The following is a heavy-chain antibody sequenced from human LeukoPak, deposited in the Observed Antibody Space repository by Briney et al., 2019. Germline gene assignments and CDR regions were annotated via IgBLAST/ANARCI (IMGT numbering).Heavy chain of an antibody. V-gene: IGHV1-2*02. J-gene: IGHJ4*02. CDR3: ARVVYDSSGYYLGY. D-gene: IGHD3-22*01. Sequence: ASVKVSCKASGYTFTDYFIHWVRQAPGQGPEWMGWINPKSGDTKYRQKFQGRVTVTRDTSITTAYMELSRLTSDDTAIYYCARVVYDSSGYYLGYWGQGTLVTVSS. CDR2: INPKSGDT. CDR1: GYTFTDYF.